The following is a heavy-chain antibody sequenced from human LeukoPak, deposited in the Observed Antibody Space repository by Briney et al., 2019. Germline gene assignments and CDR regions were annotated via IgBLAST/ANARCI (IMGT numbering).Heavy chain of an antibody. CDR3: ARGNDYGIDY. V-gene: IGHV4-39*01. D-gene: IGHD4-17*01. J-gene: IGHJ4*02. CDR1: GGSISTSNYY. Sequence: SETLSLTCTVSGGSISTSNYYWGWIRQPPGKGLEWIGNIFYSGSTYYGPSLKSRLTISLDTSRNQFSLKLSSVTAADTAVYYCARGNDYGIDYWGQGTLVTVSS. CDR2: IFYSGST.